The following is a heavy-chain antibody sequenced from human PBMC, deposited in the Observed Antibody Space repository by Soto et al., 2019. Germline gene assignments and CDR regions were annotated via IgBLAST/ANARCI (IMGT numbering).Heavy chain of an antibody. CDR1: GYSFKDHY. CDR3: ARLWGFCPEGVCSYYFDY. V-gene: IGHV1-2*02. CDR2: INPSSGGT. D-gene: IGHD2-8*01. Sequence: QVQLVQSGAEVKKPGASVNVSCRASGYSFKDHYIHWVRQAPGQGLEWMGWINPSSGGTNYAGKFQGRVTMSRDTSISTAYMELGRLTSDDTAVYFCARLWGFCPEGVCSYYFDYWGQGSLVTISS. J-gene: IGHJ4*02.